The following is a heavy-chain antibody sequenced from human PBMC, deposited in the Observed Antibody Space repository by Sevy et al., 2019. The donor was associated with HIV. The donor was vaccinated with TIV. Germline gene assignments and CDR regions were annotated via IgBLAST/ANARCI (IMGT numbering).Heavy chain of an antibody. J-gene: IGHJ4*02. CDR2: ISGSGETT. CDR3: AKDYMFNLWRGYFDS. V-gene: IGHV3-23*01. CDR1: GLTFNSHA. Sequence: GGSLRLSCAASGLTFNSHAMSWVRQPPGRGLEWVSAISGSGETTVYADSVRGRFTISRDNSKNTLFLVMNSLRAEDTAVYYCAKDYMFNLWRGYFDSWGQGTLVTVSS. D-gene: IGHD3-10*02.